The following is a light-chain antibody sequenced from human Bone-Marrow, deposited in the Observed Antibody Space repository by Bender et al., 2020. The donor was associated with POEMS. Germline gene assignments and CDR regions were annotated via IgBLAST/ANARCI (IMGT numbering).Light chain of an antibody. V-gene: IGLV3-21*02. CDR1: NIGSKG. CDR3: QVWDSYTDYVV. CDR2: DDS. Sequence: SDVLTQPPSVSVAPGQTASITCGGKNIGSKGVHWYQQKPGQAPVLVICDDSDRPSGIPERFSGSNSGSTATLTINRVEAGDEADYYCQVWDSYTDYVVFGGGTKLTVL. J-gene: IGLJ3*02.